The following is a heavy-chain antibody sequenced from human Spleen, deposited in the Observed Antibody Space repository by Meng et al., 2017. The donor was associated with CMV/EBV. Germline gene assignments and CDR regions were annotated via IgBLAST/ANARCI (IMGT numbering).Heavy chain of an antibody. CDR1: YY. V-gene: IGHV4-34*01. Sequence: YYWSWIRQPPGKGLGWVGDINHSGSTNYEASLKSRLNISIDTTKNQFSLKLSSVTAADTAMYQCARVNPDYCSSTSCYKGVPWFDPWGQGTLVTVSS. J-gene: IGHJ5*02. CDR2: INHSGST. CDR3: ARVNPDYCSSTSCYKGVPWFDP. D-gene: IGHD2-2*02.